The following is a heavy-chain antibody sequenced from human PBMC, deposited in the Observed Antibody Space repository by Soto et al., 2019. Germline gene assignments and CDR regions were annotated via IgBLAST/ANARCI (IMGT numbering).Heavy chain of an antibody. CDR2: IIPIFGTA. V-gene: IGHV1-69*13. D-gene: IGHD3-22*01. CDR1: EGTFSSYA. J-gene: IGHJ1*01. CDR3: ARGQVYYYDSSGYPYFQH. Sequence: ASVKVSCKASEGTFSSYAISWVRQAPGQGLEWMGGIIPIFGTANYAQKFQGRVTITADESTSTAYMELSSLRSEDTAVYYCARGQVYYYDSSGYPYFQHWGQGTLVTVSS.